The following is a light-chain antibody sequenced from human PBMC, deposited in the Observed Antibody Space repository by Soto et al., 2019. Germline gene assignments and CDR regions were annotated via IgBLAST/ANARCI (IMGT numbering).Light chain of an antibody. CDR1: QNIDHH. CDR2: AAS. CDR3: PQSYSTTWT. Sequence: DIQMTQSPSSLSASVGDRVTITCRASQNIDHHLNWYQHKPVRAPKLLMDAASRMQSGVPSRFSGSGTGTEFTLIINSLQPEDFATHYCPQSYSTTWTFGQGTRVEVK. J-gene: IGKJ1*01. V-gene: IGKV1-39*01.